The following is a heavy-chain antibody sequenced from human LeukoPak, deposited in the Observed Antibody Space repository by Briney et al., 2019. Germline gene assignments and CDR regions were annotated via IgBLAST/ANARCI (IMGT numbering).Heavy chain of an antibody. CDR2: IYYSGST. CDR1: GGSISSYY. D-gene: IGHD2-21*02. V-gene: IGHV4-59*01. CDR3: TRTTLFLRIAYCGGDCPRDAFDI. Sequence: SETLSLTCTVSGGSISSYYWSWIRQPPGKGLEWIGYIYYSGSTNYNPSLKSRVTISVDTSKNQFSLKLSSVTAADTAVYYCTRTTLFLRIAYCGGDCPRDAFDIWGQGTMVTVSS. J-gene: IGHJ3*02.